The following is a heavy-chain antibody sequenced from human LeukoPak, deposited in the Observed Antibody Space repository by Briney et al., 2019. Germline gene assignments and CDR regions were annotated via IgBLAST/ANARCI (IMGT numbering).Heavy chain of an antibody. J-gene: IGHJ5*02. CDR1: GFTFSNYA. CDR2: LSGSGGST. V-gene: IGHV3-23*01. Sequence: GGSLRLSCAASGFTFSNYAMSWVRQAPGKGLEWVSSLSGSGGSTFYADSVKGRFTISRDNSKNTLYLQMNSLRDEDTAVYYCAKGPDILTPWGQGTLVTVSS. CDR3: AKGPDILTP. D-gene: IGHD3-9*01.